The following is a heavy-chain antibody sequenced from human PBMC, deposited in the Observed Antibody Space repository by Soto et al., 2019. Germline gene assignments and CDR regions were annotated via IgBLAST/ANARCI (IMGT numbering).Heavy chain of an antibody. CDR1: GFTLSSYM. V-gene: IGHV3-48*01. J-gene: IGHJ6*02. D-gene: IGHD2-15*01. Sequence: PGGSLRLSCAASGFTLSSYMMNWVRQAPGQGLEWISYISNSGSSIDYADSVKGRFTVSRDNAQKSLYLQMNNLRVEDTAIYYCARAYSGRLPRRADYYYAMDVWGRGTTVTVSS. CDR2: ISNSGSSI. CDR3: ARAYSGRLPRRADYYYAMDV.